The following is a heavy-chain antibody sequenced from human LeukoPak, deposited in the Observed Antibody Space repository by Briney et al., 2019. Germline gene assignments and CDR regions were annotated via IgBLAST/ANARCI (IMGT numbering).Heavy chain of an antibody. D-gene: IGHD2-21*02. J-gene: IGHJ4*02. Sequence: GGSLRLSCAASGFTFSCHGMHWVRQAPGKGLEWVAVIWYDGSNKYYADSVKGRFTISRDNSKNTLYLQMNSLRAEDTAVYYCARDTCGGDCDRGPDCWGQGTPVTVSS. V-gene: IGHV3-33*01. CDR2: IWYDGSNK. CDR1: GFTFSCHG. CDR3: ARDTCGGDCDRGPDC.